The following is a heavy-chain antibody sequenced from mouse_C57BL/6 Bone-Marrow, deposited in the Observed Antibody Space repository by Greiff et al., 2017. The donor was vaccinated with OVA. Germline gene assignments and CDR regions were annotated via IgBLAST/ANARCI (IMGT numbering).Heavy chain of an antibody. D-gene: IGHD1-1*01. CDR2: IYPRSGNT. CDR3: ARGIYYYGYYFDY. CDR1: GYTFTSYG. Sequence: QVQLQQSGAELARPGASVKLSCKASGYTFTSYGISWVKQRTGQGLEWIGEIYPRSGNTYYNEKFKGKATLTVDTSSSTAYMQLSSLTSEDSAVYYCARGIYYYGYYFDYWGQGTTLTVSS. J-gene: IGHJ2*01. V-gene: IGHV1-81*01.